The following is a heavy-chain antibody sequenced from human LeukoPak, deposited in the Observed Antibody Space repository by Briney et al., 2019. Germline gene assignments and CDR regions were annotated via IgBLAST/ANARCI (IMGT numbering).Heavy chain of an antibody. J-gene: IGHJ4*02. V-gene: IGHV3-23*01. Sequence: GGSLRLSCAASGFTFSSYVMSWVRQAPGKGPEWVSGISGSGHTTYYADSAKGRFTISRDNSKNTLYLQMNSLRAEDTAVYFCATRPASETYYAVFDYWGQGTLVTVSS. D-gene: IGHD1-26*01. CDR2: ISGSGHTT. CDR3: ATRPASETYYAVFDY. CDR1: GFTFSSYV.